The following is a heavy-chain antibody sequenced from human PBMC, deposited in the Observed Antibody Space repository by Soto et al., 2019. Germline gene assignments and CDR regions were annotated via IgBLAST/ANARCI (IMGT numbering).Heavy chain of an antibody. CDR2: ISDNGRTS. J-gene: IGHJ4*02. CDR3: ARDLGTAMGPY. CDR1: GFTFRDYY. D-gene: IGHD5-18*01. V-gene: IGHV3-11*01. Sequence: QVQLVESGGDLVKPGGSLRLSCVASGFTFRDYYMSWIRQAPGKGLEWVSYISDNGRTSHYADSVEGRFTISWDNAKNSLYLQMNSLRADDTAVYFCARDLGTAMGPYWGRGTLVTVSS.